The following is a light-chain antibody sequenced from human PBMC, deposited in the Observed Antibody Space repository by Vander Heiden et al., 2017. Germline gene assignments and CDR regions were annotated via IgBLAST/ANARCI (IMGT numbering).Light chain of an antibody. J-gene: IGLJ1*01. V-gene: IGLV2-23*02. Sequence: QSALPQPASVSGSPGQSITIPCTGPSSDVGSYNLVSWYQQHPGKAPKLMIYEVSKRPSGVSNRFSGSKSGNTASLTISGLQAEDEADYYCCSYAGSPVVFGTGTKVTVL. CDR1: SSDVGSYNL. CDR2: EVS. CDR3: CSYAGSPVV.